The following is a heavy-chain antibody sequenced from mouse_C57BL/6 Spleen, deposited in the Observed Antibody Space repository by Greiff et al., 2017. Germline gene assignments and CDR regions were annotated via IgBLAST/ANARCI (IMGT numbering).Heavy chain of an antibody. V-gene: IGHV14-4*01. J-gene: IGHJ2*01. CDR3: TTTYGSSNLDY. CDR2: IDPENGDT. CDR1: GFNIKDDY. Sequence: VQLQQSGAELVRPGASVKLSCTASGFNIKDDYMHWVKQRPEQGLEWIGWIDPENGDTEYASKFQGKATITADTSSNTAYLQLSSLTAEDTAVYYCTTTYGSSNLDYWGQGTTRTVSS. D-gene: IGHD1-1*01.